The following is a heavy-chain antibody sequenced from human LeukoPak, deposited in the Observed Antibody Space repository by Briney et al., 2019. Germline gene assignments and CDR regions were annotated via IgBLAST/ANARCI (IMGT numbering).Heavy chain of an antibody. D-gene: IGHD1-1*01. Sequence: GGSLRLSCAASVFTFSSYPMSWVRQAPGKGLEWVSIIGTSTTITFYIDSVKGRFTISRDNAKNTVYLQMDSLRAEDTAVYYCAADSRTTADSYWGQGTLVTVSS. CDR1: VFTFSSYP. J-gene: IGHJ4*02. V-gene: IGHV3-23*01. CDR2: IGTSTTIT. CDR3: AADSRTTADSY.